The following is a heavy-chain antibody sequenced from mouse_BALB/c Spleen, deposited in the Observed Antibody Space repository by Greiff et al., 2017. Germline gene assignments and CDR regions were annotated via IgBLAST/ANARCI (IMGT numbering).Heavy chain of an antibody. V-gene: IGHV5-15*02. D-gene: IGHD4-1*01. CDR1: GFTFSDYG. CDR2: ISNLAYSI. Sequence: EVKLVESGGGLVQPGGSRKLSCAASGFTFSDYGMAWVRQAPGKGPEWVAFISNLAYSIYYADTVTGRFTISRENAKNTLYLEMSSLRSEDTAMYYCASGWESPFAYWGQGTLVTVSA. J-gene: IGHJ3*01. CDR3: ASGWESPFAY.